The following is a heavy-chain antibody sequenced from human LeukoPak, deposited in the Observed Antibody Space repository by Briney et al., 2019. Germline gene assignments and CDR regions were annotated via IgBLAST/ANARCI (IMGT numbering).Heavy chain of an antibody. CDR1: GGSFSNYY. Sequence: PSETLSLTCAVYGGSFSNYYWSWIRQAPGRGLEWIGEINDSGRTNYNPSLMSRVTVSVDTSKNQFSLRLTSVTATDTAVYYCARRWNYGRNYYIDVWGNGATVSVSS. D-gene: IGHD1-7*01. CDR2: INDSGRT. V-gene: IGHV4-34*01. CDR3: ARRWNYGRNYYIDV. J-gene: IGHJ6*03.